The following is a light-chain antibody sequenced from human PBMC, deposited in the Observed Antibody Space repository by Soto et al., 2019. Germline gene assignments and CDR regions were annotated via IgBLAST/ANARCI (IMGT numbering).Light chain of an antibody. Sequence: DIQMTQSPSSLSASVGDRVTITCRASQGISNYLAWYQQKPGKVPKLLIYAASTLLSGVPSRFSGSGSGTDFTLTISSLQPEDVATYYYQKYNNAPQLTFGGGTKVEIK. CDR3: QKYNNAPQLT. CDR1: QGISNY. CDR2: AAS. J-gene: IGKJ4*01. V-gene: IGKV1-27*01.